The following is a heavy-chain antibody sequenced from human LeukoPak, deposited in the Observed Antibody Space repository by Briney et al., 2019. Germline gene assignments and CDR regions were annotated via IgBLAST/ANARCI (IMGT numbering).Heavy chain of an antibody. CDR1: GFTFSNAW. CDR3: ARDRGYCSSTSCPGSTFDY. V-gene: IGHV3-7*01. J-gene: IGHJ4*02. Sequence: PGGSLRLSCAASGFTFSNAWMSWVRQAPGKGLEWVANIKQDGSEKYYVDSVKGRFTISRDNAKNSLYLQMNSLRAEDTAVYYCARDRGYCSSTSCPGSTFDYWGQGTLVTVSS. CDR2: IKQDGSEK. D-gene: IGHD2-2*01.